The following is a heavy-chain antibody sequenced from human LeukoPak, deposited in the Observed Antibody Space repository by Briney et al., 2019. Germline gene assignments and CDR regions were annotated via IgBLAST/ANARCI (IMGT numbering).Heavy chain of an antibody. J-gene: IGHJ2*01. CDR3: ARVWLSGGSYWYLDF. V-gene: IGHV4-4*07. CDR2: IYSSGNT. D-gene: IGHD2-15*01. Sequence: SETLSLTCTVSGGSISSNYWSWIRQPAGKGLEYIGRIYSSGNTNYNPSLKSRVTMSVDTSKNQFSLLLHSVTAADTAVYYCARVWLSGGSYWYLDFWGRGTLVIVSS. CDR1: GGSISSNY.